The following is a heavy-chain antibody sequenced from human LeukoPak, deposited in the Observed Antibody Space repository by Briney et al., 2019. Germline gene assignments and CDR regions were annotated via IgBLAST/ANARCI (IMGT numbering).Heavy chain of an antibody. D-gene: IGHD3-3*01. J-gene: IGHJ4*02. CDR2: IERDGSEK. Sequence: GGSLRLSCAASGFTFSSYWMTWVRQAPGKGVEWVANIERDGSEKNYVDSVKGRFTISRDNAKNSLYLQMNSLRAEDTAVYYCARGQSGFDFWGQGTLVTVSS. CDR3: ARGQSGFDF. CDR1: GFTFSSYW. V-gene: IGHV3-7*05.